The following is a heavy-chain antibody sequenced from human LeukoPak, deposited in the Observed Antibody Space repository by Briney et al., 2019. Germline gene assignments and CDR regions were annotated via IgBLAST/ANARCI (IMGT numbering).Heavy chain of an antibody. CDR2: INHSGST. CDR1: GGSFSGYY. D-gene: IGHD2-2*01. Sequence: PSETLSLTCAVYGGSFSGYYWSWIRQPPGKGLEWIGEINHSGSTNYNPSLKSRVTISVDTSKNQFSLKLSSVTAADTAVYYCARRRIGYCSSTSCYEDYFDYWGQGTLVTVSS. J-gene: IGHJ4*02. V-gene: IGHV4-34*01. CDR3: ARRRIGYCSSTSCYEDYFDY.